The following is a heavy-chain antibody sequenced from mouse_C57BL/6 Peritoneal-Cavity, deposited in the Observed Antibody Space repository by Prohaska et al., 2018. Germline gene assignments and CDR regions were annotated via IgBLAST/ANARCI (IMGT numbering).Heavy chain of an antibody. V-gene: IGHV4-1*01. Sequence: EVKLLQSGGGLVQPGGSLKLSCAASGLDFSRYWMSWVRRAPGTGLEWIGEIKPDSSTINYAPSLKDKFIISRDNAKNTLYLQMSKVRSEDTALYYWASTYWYFDVWGTGTTVTVSS. J-gene: IGHJ1*03. CDR2: IKPDSSTI. CDR3: ASTYWYFDV. CDR1: GLDFSRYW.